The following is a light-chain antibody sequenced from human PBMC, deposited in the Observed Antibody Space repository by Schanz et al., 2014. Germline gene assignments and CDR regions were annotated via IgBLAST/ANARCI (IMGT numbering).Light chain of an antibody. CDR1: SSNIGAGYD. CDR3: QSYDSTLRGWV. CDR2: ENK. Sequence: QSVLTQPPSVSGAPGQRVTVSCTGRSSNIGAGYDVHWYQQLPGTAPRLLMFENKHRPSGVPDRFSGYKSGTSASLAITGLKAADEAEYYCQSYDSTLRGWVFGGGTKLTVL. V-gene: IGLV1-40*01. J-gene: IGLJ3*02.